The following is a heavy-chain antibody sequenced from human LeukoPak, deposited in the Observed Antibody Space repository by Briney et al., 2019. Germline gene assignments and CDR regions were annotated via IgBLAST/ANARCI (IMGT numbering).Heavy chain of an antibody. V-gene: IGHV4-4*07. CDR2: IYTSGST. CDR1: GGSISSYY. Sequence: SETLSLTCIVSGGSISSYYWSWIRQPAGKGLEWIGRIYTSGSTNYNPSLKSRVTMSVDTSKNQFSLKLSSVTAADTAVYYCAREVVVVVNHEYYFDYWGQGTLVTVSS. D-gene: IGHD3-22*01. CDR3: AREVVVVVNHEYYFDY. J-gene: IGHJ4*02.